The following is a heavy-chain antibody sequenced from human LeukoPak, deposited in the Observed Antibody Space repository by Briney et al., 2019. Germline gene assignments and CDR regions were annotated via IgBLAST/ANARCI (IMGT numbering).Heavy chain of an antibody. V-gene: IGHV3-11*04. CDR3: ARDKTPSAMVRGVAGVLWY. CDR2: ISHSGSAI. CDR1: GFTFSDYY. D-gene: IGHD3-10*01. J-gene: IGHJ4*02. Sequence: GGSLRLSCAASGFTFSDYYMNWIRQPPGKGLEWVSYISHSGSAIYYADSVKGPFTISRDNDKNSLYLQMNSLRDEDTAGYECARDKTPSAMVRGVAGVLWYWGQGTLVTVSS.